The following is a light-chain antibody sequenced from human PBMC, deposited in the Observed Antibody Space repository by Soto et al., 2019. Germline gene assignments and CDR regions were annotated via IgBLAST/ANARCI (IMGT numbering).Light chain of an antibody. V-gene: IGKV1-39*01. CDR3: QQSFSTPPT. CDR2: AAS. CDR1: QSIGTY. J-gene: IGKJ2*01. Sequence: DIQMTQSPSSLSASVGDRVTITCRASQSIGTYLNWYLQKPGKAPQLLIHAASSLQTGVPSRFSGSGSGTEFTLTISSLQPEDFASFYCQQSFSTPPTFSQGTKLAIK.